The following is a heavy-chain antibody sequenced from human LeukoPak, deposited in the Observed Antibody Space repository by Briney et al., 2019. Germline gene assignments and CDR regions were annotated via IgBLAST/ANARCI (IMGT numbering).Heavy chain of an antibody. CDR1: GGSISSYY. Sequence: SETLSLTCTVSGGSISSYYWSWIRQPPGKGLEWIGYIYYSGSTNYNPSLKSRVTISVDTSKNQFSLKLSSVTAADTAVYYCARCPVEYYYDSSGYPTASLRAFDYWGQGTLVTVSS. CDR2: IYYSGST. D-gene: IGHD3-22*01. J-gene: IGHJ4*02. V-gene: IGHV4-59*01. CDR3: ARCPVEYYYDSSGYPTASLRAFDY.